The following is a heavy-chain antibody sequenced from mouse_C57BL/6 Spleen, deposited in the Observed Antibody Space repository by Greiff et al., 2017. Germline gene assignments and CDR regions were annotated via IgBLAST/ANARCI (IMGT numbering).Heavy chain of an antibody. V-gene: IGHV1-55*01. CDR2: IYPGSGST. CDR3: ALTEYDQAWCAY. CDR1: GYTFTSYW. J-gene: IGHJ3*01. Sequence: VQLQQPGAELVKPGASVKMSCKASGYTFTSYWITWVKQRPGQGLAWIGDIYPGSGSTNYNEKLKSKATLTVDTSSSTAYMQISSLTSEDSAVYYCALTEYDQAWCAYWGQGTLVTVSA. D-gene: IGHD2-12*01.